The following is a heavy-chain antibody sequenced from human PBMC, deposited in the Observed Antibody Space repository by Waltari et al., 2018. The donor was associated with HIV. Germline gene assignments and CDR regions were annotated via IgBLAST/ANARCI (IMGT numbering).Heavy chain of an antibody. J-gene: IGHJ4*02. CDR1: GYTFSRYA. V-gene: IGHV1-18*01. Sequence: QVQLVQSGAEVKKPGASVKVSCTASGYTFSRYAITWGRQAPGQGLKWMGWRSAISCNTKYAREVQGRATMTTDTSTNTAYMELESLTSDDTARFYCARTTIFGVDTYYFDYWGQGTLVTVSS. CDR3: ARTTIFGVDTYYFDY. D-gene: IGHD3-3*01. CDR2: RSAISCNT.